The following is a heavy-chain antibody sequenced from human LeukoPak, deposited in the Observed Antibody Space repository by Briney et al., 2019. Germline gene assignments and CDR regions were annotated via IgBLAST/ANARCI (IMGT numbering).Heavy chain of an antibody. CDR3: ARGARGVDYFDY. Sequence: PSETLSLTCTVSGGSISSYYWSWIRQPPGKGLECIGYIYHSGSTYYNPSLKSRVTISVDRSKNQFSLKLSSVTAADTAVYYCARGARGVDYFDYWGQGTLVTVSS. J-gene: IGHJ4*02. CDR2: IYHSGST. V-gene: IGHV4-59*12. D-gene: IGHD3-10*01. CDR1: GGSISSYY.